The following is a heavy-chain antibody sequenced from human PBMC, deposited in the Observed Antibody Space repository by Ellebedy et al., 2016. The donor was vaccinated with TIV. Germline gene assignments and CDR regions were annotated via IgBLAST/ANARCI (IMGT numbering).Heavy chain of an antibody. J-gene: IGHJ4*02. CDR2: ISSSSSTI. V-gene: IGHV3-48*01. Sequence: GGSLRLXXAASGFTFSSYSMNWVRQAPGKGLEWVSYISSSSSTIYYADSVKGRFTISRDNAKNSLYLQMNSLRAEDTAVYYCARDFQGLSIAARPQLDYWGQGTLVTVSS. CDR3: ARDFQGLSIAARPQLDY. D-gene: IGHD6-6*01. CDR1: GFTFSSYS.